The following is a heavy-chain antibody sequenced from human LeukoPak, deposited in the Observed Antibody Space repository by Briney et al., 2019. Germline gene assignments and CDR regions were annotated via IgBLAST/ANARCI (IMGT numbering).Heavy chain of an antibody. Sequence: SETLSLTCAVYGGSFSGYYWSWIRQPPGKGLEWIGEINHSGSTNYNPSLKSRVTISVDTSKNQFSLKLSSVTAADTAVYYCARSDWNYGQDSPFDIWGQGTMVTVSS. CDR3: ARSDWNYGQDSPFDI. CDR2: INHSGST. D-gene: IGHD1-7*01. V-gene: IGHV4-34*01. J-gene: IGHJ3*02. CDR1: GGSFSGYY.